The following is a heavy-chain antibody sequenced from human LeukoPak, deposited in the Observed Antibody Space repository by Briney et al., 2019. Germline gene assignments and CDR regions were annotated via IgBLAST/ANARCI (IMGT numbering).Heavy chain of an antibody. D-gene: IGHD5-12*01. CDR1: GFTFSSYG. V-gene: IGHV3-30*03. J-gene: IGHJ4*02. CDR2: ISYDGSNK. CDR3: ARDHRGYSGYDTGNYFDY. Sequence: PGGSLRLSCAASGFTFSSYGMHWVRQAPGKGLEWVAVISYDGSNKYYADSVKGRFTISRDNSKNTLYLQMNSLRAEDTAVYYCARDHRGYSGYDTGNYFDYWGQGTLVTVSS.